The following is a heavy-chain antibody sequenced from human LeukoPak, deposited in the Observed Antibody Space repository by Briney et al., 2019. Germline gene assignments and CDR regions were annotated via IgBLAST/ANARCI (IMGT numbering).Heavy chain of an antibody. J-gene: IGHJ4*02. CDR2: INPNSGAT. Sequence: GASVTVSCKSSGYTFTDYFIHWVRQAPGQGLEWMGWINPNSGATKYAQKFQGRVYMTRDTSINTAYMDLTNLRSDDTAIFYCARVKKLMPELEFWGQGTLVTVSS. D-gene: IGHD2-2*01. V-gene: IGHV1-2*02. CDR3: ARVKKLMPELEF. CDR1: GYTFTDYF.